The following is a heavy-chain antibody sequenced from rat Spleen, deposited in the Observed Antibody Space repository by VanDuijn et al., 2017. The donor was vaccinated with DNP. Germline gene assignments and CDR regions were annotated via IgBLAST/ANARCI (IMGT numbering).Heavy chain of an antibody. V-gene: IGHV5-7*01. J-gene: IGHJ4*01. Sequence: EVQLVESGGGLVQPGRSLKLSCAASGFTFSDYNMAWVRQAPKKGLEWVATISYDGSSTYYRDSVKGRFTISRDDAKSTLYLQMNSLRSEDTATYYCGKIAAGAVDAWGQGTSVTVSS. CDR1: GFTFSDYN. D-gene: IGHD1-2*01. CDR3: GKIAAGAVDA. CDR2: ISYDGSST.